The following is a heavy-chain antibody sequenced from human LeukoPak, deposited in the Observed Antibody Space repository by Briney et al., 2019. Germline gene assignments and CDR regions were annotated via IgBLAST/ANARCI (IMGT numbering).Heavy chain of an antibody. J-gene: IGHJ3*02. CDR3: AKEQLGVGEYAAFDI. D-gene: IGHD3-10*01. V-gene: IGHV3-9*01. CDR1: GFSFNDFA. CDR2: INWNSDNI. Sequence: GRSLRLSCTASGFSFNDFAMHWVRQAPGKGLEWVSSINWNSDNIGYADSVKGRFTISRDNAKNSLYLQMDSLSPEDTALYYCAKEQLGVGEYAAFDIWGQGTMVSVSS.